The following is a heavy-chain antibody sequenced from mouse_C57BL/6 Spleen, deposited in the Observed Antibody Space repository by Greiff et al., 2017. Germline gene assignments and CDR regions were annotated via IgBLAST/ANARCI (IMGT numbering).Heavy chain of an antibody. CDR2: IHPNSGST. J-gene: IGHJ2*01. CDR3: ARSDYYGSSLDN. CDR1: GYTFTSYW. D-gene: IGHD1-1*01. Sequence: QVQLQQPGAELVKPGASVKLSCKASGYTFTSYWMHWVKQRPGQGLEWIGMIHPNSGSTNYNEKFKSKATLTVDKSSSTAYMQLSSLTSEDSAVYYCARSDYYGSSLDNWGQGTTLTVSS. V-gene: IGHV1-64*01.